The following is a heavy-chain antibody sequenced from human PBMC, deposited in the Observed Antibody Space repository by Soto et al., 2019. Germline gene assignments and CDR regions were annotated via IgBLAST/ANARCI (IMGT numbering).Heavy chain of an antibody. D-gene: IGHD3-16*01. CDR3: ARLSESATYYYGMDV. CDR2: IYPGDSDT. J-gene: IGHJ6*02. CDR1: GYSFTSDW. Sequence: PGESLKISCSGSGYSFTSDWIGWVRQMPWKGLEWMGIIYPGDSDTRYSPSFQGQVTISADKSISTAYLQWSSLKASDTAMYYCARLSESATYYYGMDVWGQGTTVTVSS. V-gene: IGHV5-51*01.